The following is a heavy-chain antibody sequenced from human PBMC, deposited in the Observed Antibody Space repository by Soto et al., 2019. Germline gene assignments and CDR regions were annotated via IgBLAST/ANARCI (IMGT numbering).Heavy chain of an antibody. D-gene: IGHD3-22*01. Sequence: EVHLLESGGALVQPGGSLTLSCAASGFSFSDYAMSWVRQAPGKGLEWVSSISRTGDSAYYADSVKGRFAISRDRSKNRLSLQMNSLRVEDTAVYYCGKGPDGSGYYHNWFDSWGQGTLITVSS. J-gene: IGHJ5*01. CDR3: GKGPDGSGYYHNWFDS. CDR1: GFSFSDYA. CDR2: ISRTGDSA. V-gene: IGHV3-23*01.